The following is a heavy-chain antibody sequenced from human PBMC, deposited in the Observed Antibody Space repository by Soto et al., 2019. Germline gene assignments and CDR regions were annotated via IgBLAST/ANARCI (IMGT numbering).Heavy chain of an antibody. CDR1: GFTFSSYS. CDR2: ISSSSSYI. J-gene: IGHJ3*02. CDR3: ASHPPRGYSGYDAFDI. V-gene: IGHV3-21*01. D-gene: IGHD5-12*01. Sequence: GGSLRLSCAASGFTFSSYSMNWVRQAPGKGLEWVSSISSSSSYIYYADSVKGRFTISRDNAKNSLYLQMNSLRAEDTAVYYCASHPPRGYSGYDAFDIWGQGTMVTVSS.